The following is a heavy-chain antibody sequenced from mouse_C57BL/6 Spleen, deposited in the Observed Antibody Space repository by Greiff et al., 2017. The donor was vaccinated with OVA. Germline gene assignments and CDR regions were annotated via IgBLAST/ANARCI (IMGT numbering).Heavy chain of an antibody. D-gene: IGHD2-4*01. Sequence: VQLQQPGAELVRPGTSVKLSCKASGYTFTSYWMHWVKQRPGQGLEWIGVIDPSDSYTNYNQKFKGKATLTVDTSSSTAYMQLSSLTSEDSAVYYCARETYDYDGFDYWGQGTTLTVSS. CDR1: GYTFTSYW. CDR3: ARETYDYDGFDY. V-gene: IGHV1-59*01. CDR2: IDPSDSYT. J-gene: IGHJ2*01.